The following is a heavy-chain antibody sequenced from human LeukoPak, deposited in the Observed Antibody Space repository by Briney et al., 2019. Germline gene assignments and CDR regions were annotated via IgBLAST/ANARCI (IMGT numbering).Heavy chain of an antibody. Sequence: GASVKVSCEASGGTFSSYAISWVRQAPGQGLEWMGRIIPILGIANYAQKFQGRVTITADKSTSTAYMELSSLRSEDTAVYYCARALDYDFWSSWGQGTLVTVSS. D-gene: IGHD3-3*01. CDR3: ARALDYDFWSS. CDR2: IIPILGIA. V-gene: IGHV1-69*04. CDR1: GGTFSSYA. J-gene: IGHJ5*02.